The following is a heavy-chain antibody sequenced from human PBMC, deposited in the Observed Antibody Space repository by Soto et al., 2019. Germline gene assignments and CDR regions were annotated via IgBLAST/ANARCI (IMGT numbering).Heavy chain of an antibody. CDR2: ISDYNGNT. J-gene: IGHJ4*02. CDR1: GYTFTSYG. V-gene: IGHV1-18*04. D-gene: IGHD2-2*01. CDR3: ARSAKRVVPAANDY. Sequence: QVQLVQSGAEVKKPGASETVSCKASGYTFTSYGISWVRQAPGPGRAWMGGISDYNGNTNYAQKLQGRVTMTTDTSTSSAYMELRSLRYDATAVYDCARSAKRVVPAANDYWGQGTLVTVSS.